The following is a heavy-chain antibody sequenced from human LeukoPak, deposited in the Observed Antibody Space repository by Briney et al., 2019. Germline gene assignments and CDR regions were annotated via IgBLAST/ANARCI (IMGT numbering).Heavy chain of an antibody. Sequence: SETLSLTCTVSGYSITSDYYWGWIRQPPGKGLEWIGSIYHSGSTYYNPSLKSRVTISVDTSKIQLSLKLSSVTAADTAVYYCASGRDGNKSAFDYWGQGTLVTVSS. J-gene: IGHJ4*02. CDR2: IYHSGST. CDR3: ASGRDGNKSAFDY. V-gene: IGHV4-38-2*02. CDR1: GYSITSDYY. D-gene: IGHD5-24*01.